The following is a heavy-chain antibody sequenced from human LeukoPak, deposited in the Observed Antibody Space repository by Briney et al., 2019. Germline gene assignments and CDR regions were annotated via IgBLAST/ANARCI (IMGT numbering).Heavy chain of an antibody. J-gene: IGHJ4*02. CDR2: ISGSGGST. CDR1: GFTFSSYA. Sequence: GGSRRLSCAASGFTFSSYAMSWVRQAPGKGLEWVSAISGSGGSTYYADSVKGRFTISRDNSKNTLYLQMNSLRAEDTAVYYCAKAPDVIAAAATFDYWGQGTLVTVSS. CDR3: AKAPDVIAAAATFDY. D-gene: IGHD6-13*01. V-gene: IGHV3-23*01.